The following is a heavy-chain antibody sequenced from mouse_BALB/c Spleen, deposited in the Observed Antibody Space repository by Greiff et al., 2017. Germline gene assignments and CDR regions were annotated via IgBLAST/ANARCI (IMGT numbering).Heavy chain of an antibody. Sequence: EVHLVESGGGLVKPGGSLKLSCAASGFTFSSYAMSWVRQTPEKRLEWVASISSGGSTYYPDSVKGRFTISRDNARNILYLQMSSLRSEDTAMYYCARGVYDYGGFAYWGQGTLVTVSA. CDR1: GFTFSSYA. D-gene: IGHD2-4*01. CDR3: ARGVYDYGGFAY. V-gene: IGHV5-6-5*01. J-gene: IGHJ3*01. CDR2: ISSGGST.